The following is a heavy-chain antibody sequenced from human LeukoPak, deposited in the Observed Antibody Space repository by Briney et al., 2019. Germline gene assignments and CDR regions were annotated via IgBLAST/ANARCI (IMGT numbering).Heavy chain of an antibody. J-gene: IGHJ4*02. CDR3: ARDLHYYDSSGYYYGY. D-gene: IGHD3-22*01. Sequence: PSETLSLTCAVYGGSFSGYYWSWIRQPPGKGLEWIGEINHSGSTNYNPSLKSRVTISVDTSKNQFSLKLSSVTAADTAVYYCARDLHYYDSSGYYYGYWGQGTLVTVSS. CDR1: GGSFSGYY. CDR2: INHSGST. V-gene: IGHV4-34*01.